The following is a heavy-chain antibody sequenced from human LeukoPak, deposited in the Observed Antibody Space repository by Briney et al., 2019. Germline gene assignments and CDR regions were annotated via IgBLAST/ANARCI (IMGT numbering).Heavy chain of an antibody. J-gene: IGHJ5*02. D-gene: IGHD3-22*01. CDR3: VRRCKDESSGARWFDP. CDR2: VTGSGSIT. V-gene: IGHV3-23*01. CDR1: GFSFSSCS. Sequence: GGSLRLSCAASGFSFSSCSMTWVRQPPGKGLEWVSTVTGSGSITYYGDSVKGRFTISRDNSRNTVYLQMNSLRAEDTAVFYCVRRCKDESSGARWFDPWGQGTLVTVSS.